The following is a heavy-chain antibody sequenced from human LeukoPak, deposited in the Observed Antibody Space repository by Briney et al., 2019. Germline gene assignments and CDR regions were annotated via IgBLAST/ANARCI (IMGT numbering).Heavy chain of an antibody. J-gene: IGHJ4*02. D-gene: IGHD2-2*01. CDR3: AIGSCTTTSCPWGY. CDR2: INTNTGNP. V-gene: IGHV7-4-1*02. Sequence: ASVKVSCKASGYTFTTYTMNWVRQAPGQGLEWMGWINTNTGNPTYAQGFTGRFVFSLDTSVSTAYLQISSLKAEDTAVYYCAIGSCTTTSCPWGYWGQGTLVTVSS. CDR1: GYTFTTYT.